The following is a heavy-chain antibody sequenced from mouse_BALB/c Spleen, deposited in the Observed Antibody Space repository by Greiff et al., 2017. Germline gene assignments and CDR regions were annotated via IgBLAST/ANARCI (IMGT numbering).Heavy chain of an antibody. CDR2: IRSKSNNYAT. D-gene: IGHD1-1*01. CDR1: GFTFNTYA. CDR3: VRQGRDYFDY. V-gene: IGHV10-1*02. Sequence: EVKLVESGGGLVQPKGSLKLSCAASGFTFNTYAMNWVRQAPGKGLEWVARIRSKSNNYATYYADSVKDRFTISRDDSQSMLYLQMNNLKTEDTAMYYCVRQGRDYFDYWGQGTTLTVSS. J-gene: IGHJ2*01.